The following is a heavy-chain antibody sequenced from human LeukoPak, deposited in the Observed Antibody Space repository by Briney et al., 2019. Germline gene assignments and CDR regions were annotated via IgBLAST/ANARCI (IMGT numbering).Heavy chain of an antibody. J-gene: IGHJ4*02. Sequence: PSETLFLTCSVSGDSISTYYWSWIRQSPGKGLEWIGYIYHSGNTNYNPSLKSRVTISADTSNNQFSLRLSSVTAADTAVYYCATGYSSAWYYFDYWGQGTLVTVSS. CDR2: IYHSGNT. CDR3: ATGYSSAWYYFDY. CDR1: GDSISTYY. V-gene: IGHV4-59*01. D-gene: IGHD2-15*01.